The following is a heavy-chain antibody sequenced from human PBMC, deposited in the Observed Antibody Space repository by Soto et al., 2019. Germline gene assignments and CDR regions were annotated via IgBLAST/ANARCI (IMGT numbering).Heavy chain of an antibody. V-gene: IGHV1-69*02. Sequence: GASGKVSCKASGGTFSSYTISWVRQAPGQGLEWMGRIIPILGIANYAQKFQGRVTITADKSTSTAYMELSSLRSEDTAVYYCARGSTEITFGGVIVPDYWGQGTLVTVSS. CDR2: IIPILGIA. D-gene: IGHD3-16*02. CDR1: GGTFSSYT. J-gene: IGHJ4*02. CDR3: ARGSTEITFGGVIVPDY.